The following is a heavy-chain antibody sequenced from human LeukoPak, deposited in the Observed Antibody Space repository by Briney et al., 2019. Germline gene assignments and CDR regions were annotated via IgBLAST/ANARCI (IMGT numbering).Heavy chain of an antibody. J-gene: IGHJ5*02. Sequence: SETLSLTCAVYGGSFSGYYWSWIRQPPGKGLEWIGYIYYSGSTNYNPSLKSRVTISVDTSKNQFSLKLSSVTAADTAVYYCARYSSSWYLWRGWFDPWGQGTLVTVSS. V-gene: IGHV4-59*01. CDR3: ARYSSSWYLWRGWFDP. CDR2: IYYSGST. D-gene: IGHD6-13*01. CDR1: GGSFSGYY.